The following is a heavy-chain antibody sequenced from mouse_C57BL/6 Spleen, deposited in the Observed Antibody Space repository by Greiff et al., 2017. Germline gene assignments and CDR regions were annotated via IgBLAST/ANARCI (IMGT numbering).Heavy chain of an antibody. Sequence: VQLQQSGPELVKPGASVKISCKASGYAFSSSWMNWVKQRPGKGLEWIGRIYPGDGDTNYNGKFKGKATLTADKSSSTAYMQLSSLTAEDSAVYFFARKAYYSFMDYWGQGTSVTVSS. CDR1: GYAFSSSW. D-gene: IGHD2-12*01. J-gene: IGHJ4*01. CDR2: IYPGDGDT. CDR3: ARKAYYSFMDY. V-gene: IGHV1-82*01.